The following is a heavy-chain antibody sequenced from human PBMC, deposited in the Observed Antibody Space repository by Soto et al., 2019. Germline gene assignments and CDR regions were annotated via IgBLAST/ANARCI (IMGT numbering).Heavy chain of an antibody. V-gene: IGHV1-69*08. D-gene: IGHD2-2*01. J-gene: IGHJ6*02. Sequence: QVQLVQSGAEVKKPGSSVKVSCKASGGTFSRYSFTWVRQAPGHGLEWMGRIMPVFGIASYAQKFQGRVTITADEPTSTAFMELSSLRSEDTAVYYCAREDRDRETGLVPAAIDGMDVWGQGTTVTVSS. CDR3: AREDRDRETGLVPAAIDGMDV. CDR2: IMPVFGIA. CDR1: GGTFSRYS.